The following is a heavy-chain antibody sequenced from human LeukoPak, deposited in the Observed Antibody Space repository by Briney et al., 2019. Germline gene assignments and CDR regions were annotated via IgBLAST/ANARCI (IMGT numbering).Heavy chain of an antibody. D-gene: IGHD4-17*01. CDR2: IYPGDSDT. Sequence: GESLKISCKGSGYRFTNDWIGWVRQMPGKGLEWLGIIYPGDSDTRYSPSFQGQVIISADKSIGTAYLQWSSLNASDTAVYYCARHASGDYNHTRYFDYWGQGTLVTVSS. J-gene: IGHJ4*01. CDR3: ARHASGDYNHTRYFDY. CDR1: GYRFTNDW. V-gene: IGHV5-51*01.